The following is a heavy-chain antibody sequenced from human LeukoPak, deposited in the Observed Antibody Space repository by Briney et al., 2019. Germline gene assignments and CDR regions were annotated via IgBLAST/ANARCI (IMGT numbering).Heavy chain of an antibody. D-gene: IGHD1-26*01. CDR1: GYSITSGYY. Sequence: SETLSLTCSVSGYSITSGYYWGWIRQPPGKGLEWIGSIYHSGDTYYNPSLKSRVTISVDTSKNQFSLKLSSVTAADTAVYYCARDDGRWPTLGFDYWGQGTLVTVSS. CDR3: ARDDGRWPTLGFDY. J-gene: IGHJ4*02. CDR2: IYHSGDT. V-gene: IGHV4-38-2*02.